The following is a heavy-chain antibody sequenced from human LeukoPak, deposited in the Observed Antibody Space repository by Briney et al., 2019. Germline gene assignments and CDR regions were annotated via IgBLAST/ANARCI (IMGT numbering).Heavy chain of an antibody. J-gene: IGHJ5*02. CDR2: IYTSGST. Sequence: SETLSLTCAVSGYSISSGYYWGWTRPPAGKGLEWIGRIYTSGSTNYNPSLKSRVTISVDTSKNQFSLKLSSVTAADTAVYYCARDVDIVATSWFDPWGQGTLVTVSS. D-gene: IGHD5-12*01. V-gene: IGHV4-61*02. CDR3: ARDVDIVATSWFDP. CDR1: GYSISSGYY.